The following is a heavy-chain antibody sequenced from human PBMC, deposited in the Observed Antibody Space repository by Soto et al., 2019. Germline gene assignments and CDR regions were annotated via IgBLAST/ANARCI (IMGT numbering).Heavy chain of an antibody. CDR2: ISGSGGST. CDR3: AKGELRGYSYGHPYWYFDL. CDR1: GFTFSSYA. J-gene: IGHJ2*01. V-gene: IGHV3-23*01. Sequence: GGSLRLSCAASGFTFSSYAMSWVRQAPGKGLEWVSAISGSGGSTYYADSVKGRFTISRDNSKNTLYLQMNSLRAEDTAVYYCAKGELRGYSYGHPYWYFDLWGRGTLVTVSS. D-gene: IGHD5-18*01.